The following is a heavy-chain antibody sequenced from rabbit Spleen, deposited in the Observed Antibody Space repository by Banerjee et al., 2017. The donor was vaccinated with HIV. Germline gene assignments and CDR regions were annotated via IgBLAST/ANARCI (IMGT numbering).Heavy chain of an antibody. CDR3: ARDGSCGSYFAL. CDR1: GIDFSNYKF. J-gene: IGHJ6*01. D-gene: IGHD5-1*01. Sequence: QSVEESGGDLVQPGASLTLTCKASGIDFSNYKFMCWVRQAPGKGLEWIECIDTGSRDFTYYASWAKGRFTISQTSSTTVTLQMASLAAADTATYFCARDGSCGSYFALWGPGTLVTVS. CDR2: IDTGSRDFT. V-gene: IGHV1S40*01.